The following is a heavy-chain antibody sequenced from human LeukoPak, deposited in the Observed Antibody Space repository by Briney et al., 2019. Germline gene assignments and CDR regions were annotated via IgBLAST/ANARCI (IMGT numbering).Heavy chain of an antibody. J-gene: IGHJ4*02. CDR2: ISYDGSNK. D-gene: IGHD2-2*01. CDR1: GFTFSSYA. Sequence: GGSLRLSCAASGFTFSSYAMHWVRQAPGKGLEWVAVISYDGSNKFYADFVKGRFTISRDNAKNSLFLQMNSLRAEDTAVYYCARLPAYCSSTSCYYDYWGQGTLVTVSS. V-gene: IGHV3-30-3*01. CDR3: ARLPAYCSSTSCYYDY.